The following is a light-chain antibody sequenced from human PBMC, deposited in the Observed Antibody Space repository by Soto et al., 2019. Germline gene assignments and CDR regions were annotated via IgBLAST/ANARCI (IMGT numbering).Light chain of an antibody. J-gene: IGKJ1*01. V-gene: IGKV3-20*01. Sequence: EIVLTQSPGTLSLSPRERPTLSCRASQSVSNAYLAWYQHKVGQSPRLLIYGASNRAPGIPDSFSGSGSGTDFTLTISRLEPEDFAVYYCQQYAASPRTFGQGTQVEVK. CDR3: QQYAASPRT. CDR2: GAS. CDR1: QSVSNAY.